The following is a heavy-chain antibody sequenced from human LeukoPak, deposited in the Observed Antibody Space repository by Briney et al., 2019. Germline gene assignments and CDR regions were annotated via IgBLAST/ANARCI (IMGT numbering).Heavy chain of an antibody. V-gene: IGHV4-59*01. CDR2: ISYSGST. D-gene: IGHD3-22*01. CDR1: GGSISSYY. Sequence: PSETLSLTCTVSGGSISSYYWSWIRQPPGKGLEWIACISYSGSTKYNPSLKSRVTISVDTSKDQLSLKLSSVTAADTAVYYCAREPGLDSSGYLNWFDPWGQGTLVTVSS. CDR3: AREPGLDSSGYLNWFDP. J-gene: IGHJ5*02.